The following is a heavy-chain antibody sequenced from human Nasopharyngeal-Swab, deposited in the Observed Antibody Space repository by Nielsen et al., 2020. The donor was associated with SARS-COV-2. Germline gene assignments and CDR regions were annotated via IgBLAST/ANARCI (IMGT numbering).Heavy chain of an antibody. CDR3: AREGSGYDLWY. CDR1: GGTFSSYA. CDR2: IIPILGIA. Sequence: SVKVSCKASGGTFSSYAISWVRQAPGQGLEWMGRIIPILGIANHAQKFQGRVTITADKSTSTAHMELSSLRSEDTAVYYCAREGSGYDLWYWGQGTLVTVSS. V-gene: IGHV1-69*04. J-gene: IGHJ4*02. D-gene: IGHD5-12*01.